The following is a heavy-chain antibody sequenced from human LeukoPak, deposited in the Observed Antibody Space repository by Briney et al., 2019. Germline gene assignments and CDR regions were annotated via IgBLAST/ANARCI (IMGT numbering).Heavy chain of an antibody. Sequence: ASVKVSCKASGYTFTSYYMHWVRQAPGQGLEWMGIINLSGGSTSYAQKFQGRVTMTRDTSTSTAYMELRSLRSDDTAVYHCARGLYSGYDSRKNFDYWGQGTLVTVSS. J-gene: IGHJ4*02. CDR1: GYTFTSYY. D-gene: IGHD5-12*01. CDR2: INLSGGST. CDR3: ARGLYSGYDSRKNFDY. V-gene: IGHV1-46*01.